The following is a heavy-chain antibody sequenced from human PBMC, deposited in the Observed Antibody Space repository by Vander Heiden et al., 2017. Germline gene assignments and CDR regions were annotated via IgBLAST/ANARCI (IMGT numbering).Heavy chain of an antibody. CDR3: ARNTPRRAQYYLYYYYGMDV. CDR1: GFPFTSYA. J-gene: IGHJ6*02. Sequence: QVQLVESGGGVVQPGRSLRLPCAASGFPFTSYAMHWARQAPGKGLEWVAVISYDGSNKYYADSVKGRFTISRDNSKNTLYLQMNSLRAEDTAVYYCARNTPRRAQYYLYYYYGMDVWGQGTTVTVSS. D-gene: IGHD2-15*01. V-gene: IGHV3-30-3*01. CDR2: ISYDGSNK.